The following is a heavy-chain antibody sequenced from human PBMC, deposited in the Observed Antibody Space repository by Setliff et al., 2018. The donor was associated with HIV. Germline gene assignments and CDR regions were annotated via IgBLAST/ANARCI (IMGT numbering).Heavy chain of an antibody. Sequence: GASVKVSCKPSGYTFTNYDINWVRQAAGQGLEWMGWMNPDSRNTGYAQRFEGSVTMTRDTSISTAYMELNNLKFEDTAVYYCARARRDSYDRGRRNHYYIDVWGKGTTVTVSS. CDR1: GYTFTNYD. CDR3: ARARRDSYDRGRRNHYYIDV. D-gene: IGHD3-22*01. J-gene: IGHJ6*03. V-gene: IGHV1-8*02. CDR2: MNPDSRNT.